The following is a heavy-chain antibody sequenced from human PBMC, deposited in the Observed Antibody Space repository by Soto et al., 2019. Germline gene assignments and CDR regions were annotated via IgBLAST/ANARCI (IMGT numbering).Heavy chain of an antibody. V-gene: IGHV3-33*01. Sequence: PGGSLRLSCAASGFTFSSYGMHWVRQAPGKGLEWVAVIWYDGSNKYYADSVKGRFTISRDNSKNTLYLQMNSLRAEDTAVYYCARDWPQYYDFWSGYLDYWGQGTLVTVSS. J-gene: IGHJ4*02. CDR3: ARDWPQYYDFWSGYLDY. CDR1: GFTFSSYG. D-gene: IGHD3-3*01. CDR2: IWYDGSNK.